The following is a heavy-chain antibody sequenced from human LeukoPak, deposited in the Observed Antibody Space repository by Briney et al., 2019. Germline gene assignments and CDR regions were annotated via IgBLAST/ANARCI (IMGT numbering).Heavy chain of an antibody. CDR1: GGTFSSYA. J-gene: IGHJ4*02. CDR2: IIPIFGTA. D-gene: IGHD2-15*01. CDR3: ATLPLRKRYFDY. V-gene: IGHV1-69*13. Sequence: GASVKVSCKASGGTFSSYAISWVRQAPGQGLEWMGGIIPIFGTANYAQKFQGRVTITADESTSTAYMELSSLRSEDTAVYYCATLPLRKRYFDYWGQGTLVTASS.